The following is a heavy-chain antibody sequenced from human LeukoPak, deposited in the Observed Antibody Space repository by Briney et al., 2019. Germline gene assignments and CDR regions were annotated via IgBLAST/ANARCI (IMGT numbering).Heavy chain of an antibody. V-gene: IGHV4-59*08. Sequence: SETLSLTCTVSGGSISSYYWSWIRQPPGKGLEWLGYIYYSGSTNYNPSLKSRVTISVDTSKNQFSLKLSSVTAADTAVYYCARQGVWLDYGAPFDYWGQGTLVTVSS. J-gene: IGHJ4*02. CDR1: GGSISSYY. D-gene: IGHD4-17*01. CDR3: ARQGVWLDYGAPFDY. CDR2: IYYSGST.